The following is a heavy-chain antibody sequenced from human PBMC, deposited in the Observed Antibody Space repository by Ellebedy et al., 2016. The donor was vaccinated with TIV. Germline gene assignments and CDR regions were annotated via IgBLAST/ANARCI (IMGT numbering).Heavy chain of an antibody. D-gene: IGHD2-15*01. CDR1: GGTFSTSA. Sequence: ASVKVSCKASGGTFSTSAITWVRQAPGQGLEWMGWINTHNGNTNDAQKFQDRVTMTTDTSTSTVYMELRSLRSDDTAVYYCARDQGGCLGDSWGQGTLVTVSS. CDR2: INTHNGNT. J-gene: IGHJ4*02. CDR3: ARDQGGCLGDS. V-gene: IGHV1-18*01.